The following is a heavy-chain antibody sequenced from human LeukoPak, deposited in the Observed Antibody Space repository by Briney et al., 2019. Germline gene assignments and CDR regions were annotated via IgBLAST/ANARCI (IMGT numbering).Heavy chain of an antibody. CDR1: GFTVSSNY. Sequence: GGSLRLSCAASGFTVSSNYMSWVRQAPGKGLEWVSEIYSDGSTYYAASVKDRFSISRDNSKNTVYLQMNRLRAEDTAVYYCARDLREHGVFDIWGQGTMVTVSS. J-gene: IGHJ3*02. V-gene: IGHV3-53*01. D-gene: IGHD1-26*01. CDR2: IYSDGST. CDR3: ARDLREHGVFDI.